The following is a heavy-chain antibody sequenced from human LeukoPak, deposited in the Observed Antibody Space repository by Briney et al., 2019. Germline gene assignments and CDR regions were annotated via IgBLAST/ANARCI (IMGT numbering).Heavy chain of an antibody. D-gene: IGHD2-8*02. J-gene: IGHJ4*02. Sequence: GGSLRLSCAASGFTFSDYYMSWIRQAPGKGLEWVSYISSSGSTIYYADSVKGRFTISRDNAKNSLYLQMNSLRAEDTAVCYCAREADVLYASFDYWGRGTLVTVSS. CDR1: GFTFSDYY. V-gene: IGHV3-11*01. CDR3: AREADVLYASFDY. CDR2: ISSSGSTI.